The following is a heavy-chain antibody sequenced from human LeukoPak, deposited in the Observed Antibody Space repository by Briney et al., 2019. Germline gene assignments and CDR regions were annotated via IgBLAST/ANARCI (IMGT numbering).Heavy chain of an antibody. CDR2: VFGIGGNT. V-gene: IGHV3-23*01. J-gene: IGHJ4*02. CDR3: AKGALGTFYSHFDS. CDR1: GFTFSSYA. Sequence: PGGSLRLSRAASGFTFSSYALNWVRQAPGKGLEWVSSVFGIGGNTYYADSVKGPFTLSRENSNNTLYLPMSSLRAEDEAIFCCAKGALGTFYSHFDSWGQGTLVIVSS. D-gene: IGHD3-10*01.